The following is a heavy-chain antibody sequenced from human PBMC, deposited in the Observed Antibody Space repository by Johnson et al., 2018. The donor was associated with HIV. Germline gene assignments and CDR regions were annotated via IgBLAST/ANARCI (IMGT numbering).Heavy chain of an antibody. CDR1: GFTVSDYY. CDR2: IYSGGST. CDR3: ARRIYYYGDAFDI. J-gene: IGHJ3*02. D-gene: IGHD3-10*01. V-gene: IGHV3-66*01. Sequence: VQLVESGGGLVQPGGSLRLSCVASGFTVSDYYMNWVRQAPGKGLEWVSVIYSGGSTYYADSVKGRFTISRDNSKNTLYLQMNSLRDEDTAVYYCARRIYYYGDAFDIWGQGTMVTVSS.